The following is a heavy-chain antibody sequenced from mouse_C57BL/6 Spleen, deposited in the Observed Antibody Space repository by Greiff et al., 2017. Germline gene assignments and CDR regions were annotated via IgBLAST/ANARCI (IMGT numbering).Heavy chain of an antibody. Sequence: VQLQQPGAELVKPGASVKLSCKASGYTFTSYWLHWVKQRPGRGLEWIGRIDPHSGGTKYNEKFKSRATLTVDKPSSTSYMHLISLASEDSAFYYCSRFACYAMDYWGQGTSVTVSA. J-gene: IGHJ4*01. CDR2: IDPHSGGT. CDR1: GYTFTSYW. V-gene: IGHV1-72*01. CDR3: SRFACYAMDY.